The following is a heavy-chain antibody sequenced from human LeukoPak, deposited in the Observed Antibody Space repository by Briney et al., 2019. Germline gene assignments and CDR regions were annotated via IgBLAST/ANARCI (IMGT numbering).Heavy chain of an antibody. CDR2: IYYSGST. J-gene: IGHJ4*02. V-gene: IGHV4-59*01. D-gene: IGHD6-13*01. CDR3: ARVGVKYSSSWYFDY. Sequence: SETLSLTCTVSGGSISSYYWSWIRQPPGKGLEWIGCIYYSGSTNYNPSLKSRVTISVDTSKNQFSLKLSSVTAADTAVYYCARVGVKYSSSWYFDYWGQGTLVTVSS. CDR1: GGSISSYY.